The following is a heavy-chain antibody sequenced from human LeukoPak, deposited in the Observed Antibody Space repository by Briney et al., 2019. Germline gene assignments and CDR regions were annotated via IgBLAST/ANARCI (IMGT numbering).Heavy chain of an antibody. CDR3: ARGRMVRGVIRTPDI. CDR2: AYYSGST. Sequence: PSETLSLTCTVSGDSISNSRYFWAWIRQPPGKGLEWIGSAYYSGSTYFNPSFKSRVTISVDTSKNQFSLKLSSVTAADTAVYYCARGRMVRGVIRTPDIWGQGTMITVSS. D-gene: IGHD3-10*01. J-gene: IGHJ3*02. V-gene: IGHV4-39*07. CDR1: GDSISNSRYF.